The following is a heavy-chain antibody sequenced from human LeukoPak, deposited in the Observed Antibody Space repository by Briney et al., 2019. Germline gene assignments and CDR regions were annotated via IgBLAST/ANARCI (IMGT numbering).Heavy chain of an antibody. CDR1: GFTFSSYA. CDR2: ISGSGGST. Sequence: PGGSLRLSCAASGFTFSSYAMSWVRQAPGKGLEWVSAISGSGGSTYYADSVKGRFTISRDNSKNTLYLQMNSLRAEDTAVYYCARVQGRNLVYAFDYWGQGTLVTVSS. J-gene: IGHJ4*02. D-gene: IGHD2-8*01. V-gene: IGHV3-23*01. CDR3: ARVQGRNLVYAFDY.